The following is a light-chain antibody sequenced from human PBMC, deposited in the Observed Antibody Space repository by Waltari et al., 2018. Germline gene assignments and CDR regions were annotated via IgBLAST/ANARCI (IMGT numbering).Light chain of an antibody. CDR3: SSYTSSSSYV. Sequence: QSPLTQPASVSGSPGQSITIPCTGTSSDVGGYNYVSWYQQHPGKAPKLMIYEVSNRPSGVSNRFSGSKSGNTASLTISGLQAEDEADYYCSSYTSSSSYVFGTGTKVTVL. CDR2: EVS. V-gene: IGLV2-14*01. J-gene: IGLJ1*01. CDR1: SSDVGGYNY.